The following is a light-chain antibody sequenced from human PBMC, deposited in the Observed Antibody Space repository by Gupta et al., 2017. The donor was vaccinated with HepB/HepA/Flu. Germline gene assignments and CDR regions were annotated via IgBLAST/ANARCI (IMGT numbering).Light chain of an antibody. CDR2: SNN. CDR1: SSNIGSNT. Sequence: QSVLTQPPSASGTPGQRVTISCSGSSSNIGSNTVNWYQQLPGTAPKLLIYSNNHRPSGVPERFSGSKSGTSASLAISGLQSEDEADYYCSAWDDSLNGQVFGTGTKVTVL. CDR3: SAWDDSLNGQV. V-gene: IGLV1-44*01. J-gene: IGLJ1*01.